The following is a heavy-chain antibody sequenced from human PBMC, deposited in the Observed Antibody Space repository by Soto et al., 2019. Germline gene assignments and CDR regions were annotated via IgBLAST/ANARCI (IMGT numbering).Heavy chain of an antibody. CDR1: GFTFSSYG. V-gene: IGHV3-33*01. Sequence: GGSLRLSCAASGFTFSSYGMHWVRQAPGKGLEWVGVIWDEGSNKDYADSVKGRFTISRDNSKNTLYLQMNSLRAEDTAVYYCARDYGHGGYVFDYWGQGTLVTVSS. CDR2: IWDEGSNK. J-gene: IGHJ4*02. CDR3: ARDYGHGGYVFDY. D-gene: IGHD5-12*01.